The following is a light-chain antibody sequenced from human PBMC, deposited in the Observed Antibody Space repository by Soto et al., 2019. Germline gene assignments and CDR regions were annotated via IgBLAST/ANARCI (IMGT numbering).Light chain of an antibody. CDR3: QQYNSYWT. J-gene: IGKJ1*01. CDR2: DAS. V-gene: IGKV1-5*01. Sequence: DIQMTQSPSTLSASVGYRFTITCRASQSLSSWLAWYQLKPGKAPKLLIYDASSLESGVPSRFSGSGSGTEFTLTISSLQPDDFATYYCQQYNSYWTFGQGTTGDIK. CDR1: QSLSSW.